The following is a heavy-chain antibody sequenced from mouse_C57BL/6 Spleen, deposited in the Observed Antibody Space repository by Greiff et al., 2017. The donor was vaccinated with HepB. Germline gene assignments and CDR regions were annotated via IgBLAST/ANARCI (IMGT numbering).Heavy chain of an antibody. V-gene: IGHV5-6*01. D-gene: IGHD2-4*01. CDR3: ARRLYDYDGFAY. J-gene: IGHJ3*01. CDR2: ISSGGSYT. CDR1: GFTFSSYG. Sequence: EVQRVESGGDLVKPGGSLKLSCAASGFTFSSYGMSWVRQTPDKRLEWVATISSGGSYTYYPDSVKGRFTISRDNAKNTLYLQMSSLKSEDTAMYYCARRLYDYDGFAYWGQGTLVTVSA.